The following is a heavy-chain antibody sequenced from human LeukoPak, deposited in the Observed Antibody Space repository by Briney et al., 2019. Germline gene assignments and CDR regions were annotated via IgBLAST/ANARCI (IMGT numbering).Heavy chain of an antibody. Sequence: GGSLRLSRAASGSTYGNYLMHWVRQAPGKGLVWASRISPDGRSTNYADFVKGRFTVSRDNAMNTVYLQMNSLRTEDTAVYYCVRGASGGHYVIDYWGQGTLVTVSS. D-gene: IGHD1-26*01. CDR3: VRGASGGHYVIDY. CDR2: ISPDGRST. CDR1: GSTYGNYL. J-gene: IGHJ4*02. V-gene: IGHV3-74*01.